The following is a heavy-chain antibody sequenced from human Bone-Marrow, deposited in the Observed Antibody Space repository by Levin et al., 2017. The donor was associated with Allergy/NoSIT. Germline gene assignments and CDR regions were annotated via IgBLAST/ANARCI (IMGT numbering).Heavy chain of an antibody. CDR3: ARGGYDIFDY. CDR2: IYYSGST. V-gene: IGHV4-59*01. CDR1: GGSISSYY. J-gene: IGHJ4*02. Sequence: SQTLSLPCTVSGGSISSYYWSWIRQPPGKGLEWIGYIYYSGSTNYNPSLKSRVTISVDTSKNQFSLKLSSVTAADTAVYYCARGGYDIFDYWGQGTLVTVSS. D-gene: IGHD3-9*01.